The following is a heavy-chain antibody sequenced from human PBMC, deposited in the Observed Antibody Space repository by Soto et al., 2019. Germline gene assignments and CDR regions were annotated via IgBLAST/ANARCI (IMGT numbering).Heavy chain of an antibody. J-gene: IGHJ4*02. CDR3: ANLRSSGYYLDY. CDR2: ISGSGGST. CDR1: GFTFSSYA. V-gene: IGHV3-23*01. D-gene: IGHD3-22*01. Sequence: GGSLRLSCAASGFTFSSYAMSWVRQAPGKGLEWVSAISGSGGSTYYADSVKGRFTISRDNSKNTLCLQMNSLRAEDTAVYYCANLRSSGYYLDYWGQGTLVTVSS.